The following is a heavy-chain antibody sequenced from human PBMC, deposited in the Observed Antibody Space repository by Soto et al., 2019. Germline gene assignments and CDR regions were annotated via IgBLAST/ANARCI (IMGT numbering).Heavy chain of an antibody. D-gene: IGHD1-26*01. V-gene: IGHV3-66*01. J-gene: IGHJ6*02. Sequence: EVQLVESGGGLVQPGGSLRLSCAASGFTVSSNYMSWVRQAPGKRLEWVSVIYSGGSTYYADSVKGRFTISRDNSKNSLYLQMNSLRAEDTAVYYCAREGGSTVSLYGMDVWGQGTTVTVSS. CDR1: GFTVSSNY. CDR2: IYSGGST. CDR3: AREGGSTVSLYGMDV.